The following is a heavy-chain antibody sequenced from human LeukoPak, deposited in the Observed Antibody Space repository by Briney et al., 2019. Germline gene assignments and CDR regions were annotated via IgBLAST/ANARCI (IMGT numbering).Heavy chain of an antibody. V-gene: IGHV3-7*03. CDR2: IKQDGSEI. J-gene: IGHJ4*02. CDR1: GFTFSSYW. Sequence: QTGGSLRLSCAASGFTFSSYWMSWVRQAPGKGLEWVANIKQDGSEIWYVDSVKGRFTISRDNAQNSLYLQMNSLRAEDMALYYCAKDQYRGYSYGHIDYWGQGTLVTVSS. CDR3: AKDQYRGYSYGHIDY. D-gene: IGHD5-18*01.